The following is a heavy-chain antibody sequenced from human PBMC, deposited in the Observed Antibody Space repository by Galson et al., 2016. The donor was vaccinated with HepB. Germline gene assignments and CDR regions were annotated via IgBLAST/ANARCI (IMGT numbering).Heavy chain of an antibody. V-gene: IGHV4-34*01. Sequence: QPPGKGLEKIEDINHSGSTEYTSSLQSRVTISVDMSKNQFSLRLTSVTAADTAVYDCARGLSQRGPDLFDIWGQGTQVTVSS. J-gene: IGHJ3*02. CDR2: INHSGST. D-gene: IGHD2/OR15-2a*01. CDR3: ARGLSQRGPDLFDI.